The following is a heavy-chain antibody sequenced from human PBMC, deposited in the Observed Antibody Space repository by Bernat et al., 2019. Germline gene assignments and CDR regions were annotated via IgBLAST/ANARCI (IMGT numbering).Heavy chain of an antibody. CDR2: ISGNGNNQ. V-gene: IGHV3-23*04. Sequence: EVLLVETGGDLVQPGGSLRLSCIASGFTFNKNAMSWVRQASGNGLEWVSSISGNGNNQYYADSVKGRFTVSRDNSKNKVYLQLNSLTPDDTAVYFCARDRTVSRSPFGYYGMDVWGQGTTVIVSS. CDR1: GFTFNKNA. D-gene: IGHD3-10*01. J-gene: IGHJ6*02. CDR3: ARDRTVSRSPFGYYGMDV.